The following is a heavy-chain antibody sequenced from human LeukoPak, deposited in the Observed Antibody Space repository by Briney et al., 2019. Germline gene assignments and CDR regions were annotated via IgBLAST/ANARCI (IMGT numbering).Heavy chain of an antibody. CDR3: AADFGDYGHSTYYMDV. CDR2: IVVGSGNT. J-gene: IGHJ6*03. V-gene: IGHV1-58*01. D-gene: IGHD4-17*01. Sequence: TSVKVSGMASGFTFTSSAVQWVRQARGQRLEWIGWIVVGSGNTNYAQKFQERVTITRDMSTSTAYMELSSLRSEDTAVYYCAADFGDYGHSTYYMDVWGKGTTVTVSS. CDR1: GFTFTSSA.